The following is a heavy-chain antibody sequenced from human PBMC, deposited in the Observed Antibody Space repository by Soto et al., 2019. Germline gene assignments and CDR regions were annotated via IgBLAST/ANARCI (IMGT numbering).Heavy chain of an antibody. J-gene: IGHJ4*02. D-gene: IGHD6-6*01. CDR3: AKLKDSSTYYFDY. CDR1: GFTFSSYA. CDR2: ISGSGGST. V-gene: IGHV3-23*01. Sequence: EVQLLESGGGLVQPGGSLRLSCAASGFTFSSYAMSWVRQAPGKGLEWVSAISGSGGSTYYADSVKGRFTISRDNSKHTLYLQMNSLRAEDTAVYYCAKLKDSSTYYFDYWGQGTLVTVSS.